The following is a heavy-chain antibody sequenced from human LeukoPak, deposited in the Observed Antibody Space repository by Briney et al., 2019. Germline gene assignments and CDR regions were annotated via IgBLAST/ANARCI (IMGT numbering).Heavy chain of an antibody. CDR1: GGSFSGYY. D-gene: IGHD1-26*01. V-gene: IGHV4-34*01. Sequence: PSETLSLTCAVYGGSFSGYYWSWIRQPPGKGLEWIGEINHSGSTNYNPSLKSRVTISVDTSKNQFSLKLSSVTAADTAMYYCTRDGSFRTVGATHDAFAIWGQGTMVSVSS. J-gene: IGHJ3*02. CDR2: INHSGST. CDR3: TRDGSFRTVGATHDAFAI.